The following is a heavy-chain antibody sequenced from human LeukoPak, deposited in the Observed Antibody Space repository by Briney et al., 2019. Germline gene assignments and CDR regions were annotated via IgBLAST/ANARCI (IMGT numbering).Heavy chain of an antibody. V-gene: IGHV1-18*01. Sequence: ASVKVSCKASGYTFTSYGISWVRQAPGQGLEWMGWISAYNGNTNYAQKLQGRVTMTTDTSTSTAYMELRSLRSDDTAVYYCARKYYDILTGYPRVYYYYMDVWGKGTTVTVSS. CDR2: ISAYNGNT. CDR3: ARKYYDILTGYPRVYYYYMDV. J-gene: IGHJ6*03. D-gene: IGHD3-9*01. CDR1: GYTFTSYG.